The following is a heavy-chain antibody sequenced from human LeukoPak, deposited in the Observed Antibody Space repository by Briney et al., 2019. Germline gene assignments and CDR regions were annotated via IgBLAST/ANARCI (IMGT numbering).Heavy chain of an antibody. D-gene: IGHD3-10*01. CDR1: GGSISSGGYY. J-gene: IGHJ4*02. CDR2: IYYSGST. Sequence: SQTLSLTCTVSGGSISSGGYYWSWIRQHPGKGLEWIGYIYYSGSTYYNPSLKSRVTISVDKSNNQFSLKLSSVTAADTAVYYCARRGSWSSFSFDYWGQGTLVTVSS. CDR3: ARRGSWSSFSFDY. V-gene: IGHV4-31*03.